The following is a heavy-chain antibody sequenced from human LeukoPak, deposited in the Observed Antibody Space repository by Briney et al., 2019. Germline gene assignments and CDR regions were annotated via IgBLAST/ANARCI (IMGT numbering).Heavy chain of an antibody. CDR1: GFTFSSYG. J-gene: IGHJ4*02. Sequence: PGRSLRLSCAASGFTFSSYGMHWVRQAPGKGLEWVAVIWYDGSNKYYADSVKGRFTIPRDNSKNTLYLQMNSLRAEDTAVYYCARDGRYIVALDYWGQGTLVTVSS. V-gene: IGHV3-33*01. D-gene: IGHD5-12*01. CDR3: ARDGRYIVALDY. CDR2: IWYDGSNK.